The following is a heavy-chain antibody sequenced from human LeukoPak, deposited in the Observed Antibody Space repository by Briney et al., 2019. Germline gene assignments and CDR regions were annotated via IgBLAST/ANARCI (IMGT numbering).Heavy chain of an antibody. J-gene: IGHJ4*02. V-gene: IGHV3-23*01. D-gene: IGHD3-9*01. Sequence: GGSLRLSCAASGFTFSSYAMSWVRRAPGKGLEWVSAISGSGGSTYYADSVKGRFTISRDNSKNTLYLQMNSLRAEDTAVYYCAKADILTGYPSFDYWGQGTLVTVSS. CDR2: ISGSGGST. CDR1: GFTFSSYA. CDR3: AKADILTGYPSFDY.